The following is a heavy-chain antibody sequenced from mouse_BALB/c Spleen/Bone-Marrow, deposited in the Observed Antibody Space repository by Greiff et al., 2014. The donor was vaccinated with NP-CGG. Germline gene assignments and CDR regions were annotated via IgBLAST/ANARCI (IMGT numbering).Heavy chain of an antibody. CDR2: IFPGSGNT. J-gene: IGHJ4*01. CDR3: AKRGKYDDYAMDY. D-gene: IGHD2-14*01. CDR1: GHSFTSYY. V-gene: IGHV1-66*01. Sequence: QVHVKQSGPELVKPGASVKISCKASGHSFTSYYIHWVKQRPGQGLEWIGWIFPGSGNTKYNEKFKGKATLTADTSSSTAYMQLSSLTSEDSAVYFCAKRGKYDDYAMDYWGQGTSVTVSS.